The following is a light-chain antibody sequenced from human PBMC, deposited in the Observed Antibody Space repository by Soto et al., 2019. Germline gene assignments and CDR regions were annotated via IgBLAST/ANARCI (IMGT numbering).Light chain of an antibody. V-gene: IGLV1-44*01. CDR3: AAWDDSLNGYG. CDR1: NSNIGSNT. J-gene: IGLJ1*01. Sequence: PARTRPLSASGIDREGLTIFSSGSNSNIGSNTVNWYQQHPGTAPKLLFYSNNQRPSGVPDRFSGSKSGTSASLAISGLQSEDEADYYCAAWDDSLNGYGFGTGTKVTVL. CDR2: SNN.